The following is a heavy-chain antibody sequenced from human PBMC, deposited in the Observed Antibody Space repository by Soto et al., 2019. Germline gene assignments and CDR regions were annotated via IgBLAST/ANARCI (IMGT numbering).Heavy chain of an antibody. CDR2: INHRGGT. Sequence: QVQLQQWGAGLLKPSETLSLTCAVYGGSFSGYYWSWIRQPPRKGLEWIGEINHRGGTNYNPSLKSRVTISVDTSKNQFSLKLSSVTAADTAVYYCARGLRGVIVATVHNWFDPWGQGTLVTVSS. V-gene: IGHV4-34*01. D-gene: IGHD5-12*01. CDR3: ARGLRGVIVATVHNWFDP. CDR1: GGSFSGYY. J-gene: IGHJ5*02.